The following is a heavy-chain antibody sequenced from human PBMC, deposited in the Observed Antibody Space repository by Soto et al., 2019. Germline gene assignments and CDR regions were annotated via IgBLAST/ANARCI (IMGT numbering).Heavy chain of an antibody. Sequence: ASVNVSCKASGYTFTSYCISWVRQAPGQGLEWMGIILPSSGSTSYAQNFQGRVTMTRDTSTSTVYMELTSLRIEDTAVYYCARVHGYSIGSLLSWFDPWGQGTLVTVSS. CDR2: ILPSSGST. V-gene: IGHV1-46*01. D-gene: IGHD5-12*01. CDR3: ARVHGYSIGSLLSWFDP. CDR1: GYTFTSYC. J-gene: IGHJ5*02.